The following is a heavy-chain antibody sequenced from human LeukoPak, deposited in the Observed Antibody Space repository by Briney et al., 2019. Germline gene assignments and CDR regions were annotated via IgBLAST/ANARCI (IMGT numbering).Heavy chain of an antibody. Sequence: SETLSLTCTVSGGSISSGSYYWSWIRQPAGKGLEWIGRIYTSGSTNYNPSLKSRVTISVDTSKNQFSLRLSSVTASDTAVYYCARCLGGRCDYFDYWGQGALVTVSS. V-gene: IGHV4-61*02. CDR3: ARCLGGRCDYFDY. CDR2: IYTSGST. J-gene: IGHJ4*02. CDR1: GGSISSGSYY. D-gene: IGHD3-16*01.